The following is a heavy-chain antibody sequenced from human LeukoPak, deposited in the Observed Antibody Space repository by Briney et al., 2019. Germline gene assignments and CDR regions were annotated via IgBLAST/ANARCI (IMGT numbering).Heavy chain of an antibody. CDR3: APGSSTSGYYHY. CDR1: GGSISSYY. J-gene: IGHJ4*02. V-gene: IGHV4-39*01. Sequence: SETLSLTCTVAGGSISSYYWAWIRQPPGKGLEWIASIYYTGSAYYSQSLKSRVAISVDTSKNQFSLKLNSVTAADTAVYYCAPGSSTSGYYHYWGQGTLVTVSS. CDR2: IYYTGSA. D-gene: IGHD3-22*01.